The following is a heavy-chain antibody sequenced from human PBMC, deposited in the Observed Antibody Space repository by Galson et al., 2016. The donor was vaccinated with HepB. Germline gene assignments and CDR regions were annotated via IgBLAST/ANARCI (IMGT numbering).Heavy chain of an antibody. Sequence: SLRLSCAASGFTFSSYDMHWVRQPTGKGLEWVSAIGTAGDTYYPGSVKGRFTSSRENAKNSLYLQMNSLRVGDTAVYYCARVGDTSGWYAYFDLWGRGTLVTVSS. CDR3: ARVGDTSGWYAYFDL. CDR1: GFTFSSYD. D-gene: IGHD6-19*01. CDR2: IGTAGDT. V-gene: IGHV3-13*04. J-gene: IGHJ2*01.